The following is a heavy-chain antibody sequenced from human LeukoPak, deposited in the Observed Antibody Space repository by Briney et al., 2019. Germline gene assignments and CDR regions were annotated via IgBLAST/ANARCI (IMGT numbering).Heavy chain of an antibody. CDR2: IIPIFGTA. V-gene: IGHV1-69*13. J-gene: IGHJ4*02. D-gene: IGHD3-22*01. CDR3: ARGRDYYDSSGIFDY. CDR1: GGTFSSYA. Sequence: SVKVSCKASGGTFSSYAISWVRQAPGQGLEWMGGIIPIFGTANYAQKFQGRVTITADESTSTAYMELSSLRSEDTAVYYCARGRDYYDSSGIFDYWGQGTLVTVSS.